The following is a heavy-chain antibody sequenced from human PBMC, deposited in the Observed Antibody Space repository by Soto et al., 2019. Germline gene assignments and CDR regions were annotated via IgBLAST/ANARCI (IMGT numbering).Heavy chain of an antibody. V-gene: IGHV2-5*02. CDR2: IYWDDDK. CDR3: AHRRNYDGSWNEGVFDY. J-gene: IGHJ4*02. CDR1: GFSLTSRPVG. D-gene: IGHD3-16*01. Sequence: QITLKESGPTLVKPRQTLTLTCTFSGFSLTSRPVGVGWVRQPPGKALEWLAFIYWDDDKRYSPSLRSTLTVTKDASKNQVVLTLTNMDPVDTATYYCAHRRNYDGSWNEGVFDYWGQGILVTVSS.